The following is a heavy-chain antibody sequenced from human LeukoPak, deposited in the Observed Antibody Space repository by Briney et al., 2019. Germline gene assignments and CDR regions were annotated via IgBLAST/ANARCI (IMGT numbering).Heavy chain of an antibody. J-gene: IGHJ5*02. CDR3: ARGMRDNWFDP. CDR1: GGSFSGDF. CDR2: INHGGST. V-gene: IGHV4-34*01. Sequence: SETLSLTCAVYGGSFSGDFWSWIRQSPGKGLEWIGEINHGGSTTYNPSLQSRVTMSVDTSTNQISLKMTSVTAADTAVYYCARGMRDNWFDPWGQGTLVTVSS.